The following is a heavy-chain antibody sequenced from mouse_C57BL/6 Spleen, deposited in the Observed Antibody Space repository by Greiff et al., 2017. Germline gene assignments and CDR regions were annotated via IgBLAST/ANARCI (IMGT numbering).Heavy chain of an antibody. Sequence: VQLQQSGAELVKPGASVKVSCKASGYTFTSYWMHWVKQRPGQGLEWIGRIHPSDSDTNYNQKFKGKATLTVDKSSSTAYMQLSSLTSEDSAVYYCAAYDYDLYYAMDYWGQGTSVTVSS. V-gene: IGHV1-74*01. D-gene: IGHD2-4*01. CDR3: AAYDYDLYYAMDY. J-gene: IGHJ4*01. CDR2: IHPSDSDT. CDR1: GYTFTSYW.